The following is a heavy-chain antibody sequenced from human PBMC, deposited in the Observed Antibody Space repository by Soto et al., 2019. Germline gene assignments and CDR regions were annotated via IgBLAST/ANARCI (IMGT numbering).Heavy chain of an antibody. Sequence: QITLKESGPTLVKPTQTLTLTCTFSGFSLSTSGVGVGWIRQPPGKALEWLALIYWDDDKRYSPSLKSRLTIPKDTSKNPVVLTMTNMDPVDTATYYCAHTLWFGEFPDFDYWGQGTLVTVSS. D-gene: IGHD3-10*01. CDR2: IYWDDDK. V-gene: IGHV2-5*02. CDR3: AHTLWFGEFPDFDY. J-gene: IGHJ4*02. CDR1: GFSLSTSGVG.